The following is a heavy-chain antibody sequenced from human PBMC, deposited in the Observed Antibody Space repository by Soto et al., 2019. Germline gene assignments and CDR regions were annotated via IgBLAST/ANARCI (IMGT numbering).Heavy chain of an antibody. CDR2: INGDGDYT. V-gene: IGHV3-74*01. CDR1: GFSFSSYW. J-gene: IGHJ4*02. D-gene: IGHD2-15*01. CDR3: ARERGGYSSDF. Sequence: HPGGSLRLSCAASGFSFSSYWMHWLRQVPGKGLVWVSRINGDGDYTNYADSVKGRFTISRDNAKNTLYLQMNSLRAEDTAVYYCARERGGYSSDFWGRGTLVTVSS.